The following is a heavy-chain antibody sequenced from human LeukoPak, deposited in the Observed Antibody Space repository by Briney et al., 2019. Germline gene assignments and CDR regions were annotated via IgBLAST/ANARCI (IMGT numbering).Heavy chain of an antibody. CDR1: GFPFDDYG. CDR2: INWNGGGT. J-gene: IGHJ6*02. CDR3: ARARLAVADTAYYYGMDV. D-gene: IGHD6-19*01. Sequence: GGSLRLSCAASGFPFDDYGMSWVRQAPGKGLEWVSGINWNGGGTGYVDSVKGRFTISRDNAKNSLYLQMNSLRAEDTALYYCARARLAVADTAYYYGMDVWGQGTTVTVSS. V-gene: IGHV3-20*04.